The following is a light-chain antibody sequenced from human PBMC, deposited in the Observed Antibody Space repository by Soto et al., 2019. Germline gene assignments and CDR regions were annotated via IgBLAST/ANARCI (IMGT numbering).Light chain of an antibody. CDR2: WAF. CDR1: QSVLYSSNNKNY. CDR3: QQYYGSPFT. V-gene: IGKV4-1*01. Sequence: DIVMTQSPDSLAVSLGERATINCKSSQSVLYSSNNKNYLSWYQLKPGQPPKLLIHWAFIRESGVPDRFSGSGSGTDFTLSISSLQAEDVAVYYCQQYYGSPFTFGQGTRVEIK. J-gene: IGKJ2*01.